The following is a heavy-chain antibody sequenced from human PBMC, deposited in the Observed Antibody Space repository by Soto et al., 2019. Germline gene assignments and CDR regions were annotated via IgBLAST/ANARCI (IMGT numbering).Heavy chain of an antibody. V-gene: IGHV3-23*01. J-gene: IGHJ5*02. Sequence: RLSCAASGFTFSSYAMSWVRQAPGKCLEWVSAISGSGGSTYYADSVKGRFTISRDNSKNTLYLQMNSLRAEDTAVYYCAKSGFGDYVWGSYNNGWFDPWGQGTLVTVS. D-gene: IGHD3-16*01. CDR1: GFTFSSYA. CDR3: AKSGFGDYVWGSYNNGWFDP. CDR2: ISGSGGST.